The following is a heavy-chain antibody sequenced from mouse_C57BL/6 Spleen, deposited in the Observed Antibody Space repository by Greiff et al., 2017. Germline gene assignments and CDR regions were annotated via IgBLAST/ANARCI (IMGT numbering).Heavy chain of an antibody. J-gene: IGHJ4*01. D-gene: IGHD2-4*01. Sequence: EVKLQESGPVLVKPGPSVKISCKASGFTFTDYYMHWVKQSHGQSLEWIGLVYPYNGGTSYNQKFKGKATLTVATSSNTAYMKLNSLTSEDSAVYYWARNDYDRAMDYWGQGTSVTVSS. CDR2: VYPYNGGT. CDR3: ARNDYDRAMDY. CDR1: GFTFTDYY. V-gene: IGHV1-36*01.